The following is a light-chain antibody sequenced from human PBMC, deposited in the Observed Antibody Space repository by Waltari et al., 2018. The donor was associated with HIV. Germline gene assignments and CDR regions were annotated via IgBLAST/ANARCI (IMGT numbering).Light chain of an antibody. Sequence: EIVMTQFPATLSVSPGERVILSCRASESLGNNLAWYQHKPGQAHRLLIYGASIRTAGTPARVSGGGSGTDFTLTVTIVQSEDFAVYYCHQYKDWPVTFGQGTRLDIK. CDR1: ESLGNN. CDR3: HQYKDWPVT. V-gene: IGKV3D-15*03. CDR2: GAS. J-gene: IGKJ5*01.